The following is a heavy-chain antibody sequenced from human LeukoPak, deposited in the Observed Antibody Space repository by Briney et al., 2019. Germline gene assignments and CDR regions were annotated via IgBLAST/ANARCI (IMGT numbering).Heavy chain of an antibody. Sequence: GGSLRLSCAASGFTFSSYWMSWVRQAPGKGLEWVANMNQDGSEKYYVDSVKGRFTISRDNAKNSLYLQMNSLRAEDTAVYYCARDPYGSGSYYNGFWGQGTLVTVSS. V-gene: IGHV3-7*01. CDR2: MNQDGSEK. J-gene: IGHJ4*02. CDR3: ARDPYGSGSYYNGF. D-gene: IGHD3-10*01. CDR1: GFTFSSYW.